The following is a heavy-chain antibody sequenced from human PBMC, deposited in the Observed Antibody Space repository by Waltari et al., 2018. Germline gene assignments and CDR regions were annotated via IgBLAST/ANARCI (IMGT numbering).Heavy chain of an antibody. V-gene: IGHV3-7*01. Sequence: EVQLVESGGGLVQPGGSLRLSCAASGFTFSSYWMSWVRQAPGKGLEWVANIKQDGSEKYYVDSVKGRFTISRDNAKNSLYLQMNSLRAEDTAVYYCARVNDFWSGYYYYYGMDVWGQGTTVTVSS. CDR1: GFTFSSYW. CDR2: IKQDGSEK. J-gene: IGHJ6*02. CDR3: ARVNDFWSGYYYYYGMDV. D-gene: IGHD3-3*01.